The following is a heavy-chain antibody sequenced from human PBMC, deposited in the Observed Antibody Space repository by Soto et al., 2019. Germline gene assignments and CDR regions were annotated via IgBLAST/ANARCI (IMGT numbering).Heavy chain of an antibody. D-gene: IGHD2-2*01. Sequence: PGGSLRLSCAASGFTFSSYAMSWVRQAPGKGPEWVSGISGSGGSTYYADSVKGRFTISRDNSKNTLYLQMNSLRAEDTAVYYCARAAPYCISTSCYAGSDYYYGMDVWGQGTTVTVSS. CDR1: GFTFSSYA. V-gene: IGHV3-23*01. CDR3: ARAAPYCISTSCYAGSDYYYGMDV. CDR2: ISGSGGST. J-gene: IGHJ6*02.